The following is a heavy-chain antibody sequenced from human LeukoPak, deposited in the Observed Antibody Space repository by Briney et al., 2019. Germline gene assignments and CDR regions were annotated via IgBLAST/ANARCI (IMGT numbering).Heavy chain of an antibody. CDR1: GAPINSYS. D-gene: IGHD6-25*01. J-gene: IGHJ4*02. V-gene: IGHV4-4*07. Sequence: KTSETLSLTCTVSGAPINSYSWSWIRQPAGKGLEWIGRIFSRGSTNYHPSLKSRVTMSADTSKNQFSLRLNSMTAADTAVYYCARELPAQRWIDYWGQGTLVTVSS. CDR3: ARELPAQRWIDY. CDR2: IFSRGST.